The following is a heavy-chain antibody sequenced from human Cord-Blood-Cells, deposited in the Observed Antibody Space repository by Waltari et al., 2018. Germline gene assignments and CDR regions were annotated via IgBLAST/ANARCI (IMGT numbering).Heavy chain of an antibody. Sequence: QVQLQQWGAGLLKPSETLSLTCAVYGGSFSGYYWSWIRQPPGKGLEWIGEINHSGSTNYNPSLKSRVTISVDTSKNQFSLKLSSVTAADTAVYYCARRERGGYCGGDCYSRYWGQGTLVTVSS. CDR3: ARRERGGYCGGDCYSRY. V-gene: IGHV4-34*01. D-gene: IGHD2-21*01. CDR2: INHSGST. J-gene: IGHJ4*02. CDR1: GGSFSGYY.